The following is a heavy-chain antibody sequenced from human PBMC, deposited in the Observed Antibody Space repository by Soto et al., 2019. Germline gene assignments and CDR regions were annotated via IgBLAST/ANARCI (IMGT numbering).Heavy chain of an antibody. V-gene: IGHV4-59*01. CDR3: ARDTAVADTDYYYYGMDV. D-gene: IGHD6-19*01. CDR1: GGSISSYY. Sequence: LSLTCTVSGGSISSYYWSWIRQPPGKGLEWIGYIYYSGSTNYNPSLKSRVTISVDTSKNQFSLKLSSVTAADTAVYYCARDTAVADTDYYYYGMDVWGQGTTVTVSS. J-gene: IGHJ6*02. CDR2: IYYSGST.